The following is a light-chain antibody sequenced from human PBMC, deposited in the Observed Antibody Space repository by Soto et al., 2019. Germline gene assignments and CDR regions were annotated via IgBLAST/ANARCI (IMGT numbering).Light chain of an antibody. V-gene: IGLV2-14*01. J-gene: IGLJ3*02. CDR1: SSDVGGYKY. Sequence: QSALTQPASVSGSPGQSITISCTGTSSDVGGYKYVSWYQQHPGKAPKLMIYEVSNRPSGVSNRFSGSKSGNTASLTISVLQAEDEADYYCSSYTSSNASWVFGGGTKVTVL. CDR2: EVS. CDR3: SSYTSSNASWV.